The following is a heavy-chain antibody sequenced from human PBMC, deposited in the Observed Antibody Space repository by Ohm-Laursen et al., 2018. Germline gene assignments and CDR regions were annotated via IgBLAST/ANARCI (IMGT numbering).Heavy chain of an antibody. CDR3: ARDLGGYRAFDI. V-gene: IGHV4-59*02. D-gene: IGHD3-16*01. J-gene: IGHJ3*02. CDR2: IYYSGST. CDR1: GGSVSTYY. Sequence: TLSLTCTVSGGSVSTYYWSWIRQPPGKGLEWIGYIYYSGSTNYNPSLKSRVTISVDTSKNQFSLKLNSVTAADTAVYYCARDLGGYRAFDIWGQGTMVTVSS.